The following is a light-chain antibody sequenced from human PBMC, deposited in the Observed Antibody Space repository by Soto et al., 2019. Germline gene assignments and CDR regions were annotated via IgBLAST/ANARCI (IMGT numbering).Light chain of an antibody. CDR2: WAS. CDR3: QQYYSTPWT. CDR1: QMFLYSSNNKNY. J-gene: IGKJ1*01. Sequence: ILMTQSPDSLAVSLGDSGTINCKSSQMFLYSSNNKNYLAWYQQKPGQPPKLLIYWASTRESGVPDRFSGSGSGTDFTLTISSLQAEDVAVYYCQQYYSTPWTFGQGTKVDIK. V-gene: IGKV4-1*01.